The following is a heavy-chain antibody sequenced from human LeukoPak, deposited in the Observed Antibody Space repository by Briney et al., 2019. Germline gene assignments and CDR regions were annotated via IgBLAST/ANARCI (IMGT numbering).Heavy chain of an antibody. CDR2: IYQSGST. V-gene: IGHV4-38-2*01. CDR3: ARLVDVGNYYDSSGYLTPFDY. J-gene: IGHJ4*02. D-gene: IGHD3-22*01. CDR1: GFTFSDYY. Sequence: GSLRLSCAASGFTFSDYYMSWIRQPPRKGLEWIGSIYQSGSTSYNPSLKTRVSMAVDTSKNQFSLKLGSVTAADTAVYYCARLVDVGNYYDSSGYLTPFDYWGPGTLVTVSS.